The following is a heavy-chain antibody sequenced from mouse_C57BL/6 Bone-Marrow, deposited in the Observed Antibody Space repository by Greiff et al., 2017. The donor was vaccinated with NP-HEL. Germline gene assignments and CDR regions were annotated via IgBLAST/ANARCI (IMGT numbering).Heavy chain of an antibody. CDR1: GYTFTSYW. V-gene: IGHV1-64*01. Sequence: VQLQQPGAELVKPGASVKLSCKASGYTFTSYWMHWVKQRPGQGLEWIGMIHPNSGSTNYNEKFKSKATLTVDKSSSTAYMQLSSLTSEDSAVYYCANRDDDDVGGYYAMDYWGQGTSVTVAS. CDR3: ANRDDDDVGGYYAMDY. CDR2: IHPNSGST. D-gene: IGHD2-4*01. J-gene: IGHJ4*01.